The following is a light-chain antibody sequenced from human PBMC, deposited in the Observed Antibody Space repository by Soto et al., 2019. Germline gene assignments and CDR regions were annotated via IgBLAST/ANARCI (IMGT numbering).Light chain of an antibody. J-gene: IGKJ2*01. Sequence: DIVMTQSPDSLAVSLGERATINCKSSQSVLYSSNNRDSLAWYQQKPGLPPKLLIYWASIRASGVPDRFSGGGSVTDFTLTISSMHAEDVAVYYCQQYYSTMYTFGQGNKLEIK. CDR1: QSVLYSSNNRDS. V-gene: IGKV4-1*01. CDR3: QQYYSTMYT. CDR2: WAS.